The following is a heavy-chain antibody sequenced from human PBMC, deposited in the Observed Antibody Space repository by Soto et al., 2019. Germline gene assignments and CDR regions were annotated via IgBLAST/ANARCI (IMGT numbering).Heavy chain of an antibody. CDR3: ASYSSGWSDYFDY. Sequence: SETLSLTCAVYGGSFSGYYWSWIRQPPGKGLEWIGEINHSGSTNYNPSLKSRVTISVDTSKNQFSLKLSSVTAADTAVYYCASYSSGWSDYFDYWGQGTLVTVSS. CDR2: INHSGST. CDR1: GGSFSGYY. J-gene: IGHJ4*02. V-gene: IGHV4-34*01. D-gene: IGHD6-19*01.